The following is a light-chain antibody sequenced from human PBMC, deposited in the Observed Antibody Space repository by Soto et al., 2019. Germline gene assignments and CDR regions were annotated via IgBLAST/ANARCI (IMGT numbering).Light chain of an antibody. CDR3: QQRSNWPYLT. V-gene: IGKV3-11*01. CDR1: QSVSGY. CDR2: DAS. J-gene: IGKJ4*01. Sequence: ELVLTQSPDTLSLSPGERATLSCRASQSVSGYLGWYQQKPGQAPRLLIYDASNRAYGVPARFRGSGSGTNFTLTIASLEPDDFAVYYCQQRSNWPYLTFGGGTRV.